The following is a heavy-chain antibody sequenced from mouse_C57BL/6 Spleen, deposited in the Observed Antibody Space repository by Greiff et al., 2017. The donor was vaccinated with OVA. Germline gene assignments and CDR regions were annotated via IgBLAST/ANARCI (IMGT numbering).Heavy chain of an antibody. CDR3: TRRGWYFDV. CDR1: GYTFTDYE. V-gene: IGHV1-15*01. Sequence: QVQLQQSGAELVRPGASVTLSCKASGYTFTDYEMHWVKQTPVHGLEWIGAIAPEPGGTAYNQKFKGKAIRTADKSSSTAYMELRSLTSEDSAVYYCTRRGWYFDVWGTGTTVTVSS. J-gene: IGHJ1*03. CDR2: IAPEPGGT.